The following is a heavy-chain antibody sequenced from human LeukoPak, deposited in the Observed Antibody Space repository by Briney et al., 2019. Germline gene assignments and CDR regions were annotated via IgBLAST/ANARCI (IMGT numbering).Heavy chain of an antibody. CDR3: ASTTGEVTGYYTMDV. D-gene: IGHD3-9*01. J-gene: IGHJ6*02. CDR1: GYTFISYW. Sequence: GEALKISCQGSGYTFISYWIGWVRQQPGKSVEWMVFIYPGDSDTRYSPSFQGQVTISGDKSISTAYLLWSSLKASDTAMYYCASTTGEVTGYYTMDVWGHGTSVTVSS. CDR2: IYPGDSDT. V-gene: IGHV5-51*01.